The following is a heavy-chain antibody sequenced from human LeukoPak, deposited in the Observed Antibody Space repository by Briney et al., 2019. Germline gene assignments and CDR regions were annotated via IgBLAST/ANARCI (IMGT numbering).Heavy chain of an antibody. V-gene: IGHV4-34*01. J-gene: IGHJ6*03. CDR1: GGSFSDYF. CDR2: SDHSGGT. CDR3: ARMRGGGIGYSNYMDV. Sequence: PSETLSLTCAVFGGSFSDYFWSWIRQPPGKGREWIGESDHSGGTNYNPSLKSRVTMSVDTSKNQFSLKLTSVTAADAAVYYCARMRGGGIGYSNYMDVWGKGTTVIVSS. D-gene: IGHD2-15*01.